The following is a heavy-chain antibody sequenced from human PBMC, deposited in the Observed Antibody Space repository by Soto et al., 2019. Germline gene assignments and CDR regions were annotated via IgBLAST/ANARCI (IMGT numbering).Heavy chain of an antibody. Sequence: PSGTLSLTFTVSGGSISSGDYYWSWIRQPPGKGLEWIGYIYYSGSTYYNPSLKSRVTTSVDTSKNQFSLKLSSVTAADTAVYYCARDSRLGFPDYWGQGTLVTVSS. V-gene: IGHV4-30-4*01. J-gene: IGHJ4*02. D-gene: IGHD3-16*01. CDR3: ARDSRLGFPDY. CDR2: IYYSGST. CDR1: GGSISSGDYY.